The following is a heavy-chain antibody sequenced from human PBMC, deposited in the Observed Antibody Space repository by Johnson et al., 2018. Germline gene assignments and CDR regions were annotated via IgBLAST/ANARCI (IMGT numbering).Heavy chain of an antibody. CDR1: EFTFSNYW. J-gene: IGHJ4*02. CDR2: IKGDGREK. V-gene: IGHV3-7*01. D-gene: IGHD3-22*01. CDR3: ARGFYYDPSGGYSYYCDY. Sequence: VQLVQSGGGFVQPGGSLRLSCAASEFTFSNYWMNWVRQAPGKGLEWVANIKGDGREKYYVDSVKGRFTISRDNAKNSLYLQMDNLGAEDTAVYYCARGFYYDPSGGYSYYCDYWGQGTLVSVSS.